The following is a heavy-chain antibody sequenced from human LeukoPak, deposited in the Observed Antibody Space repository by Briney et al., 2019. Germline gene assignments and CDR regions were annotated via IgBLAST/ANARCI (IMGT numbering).Heavy chain of an antibody. J-gene: IGHJ4*02. Sequence: SETLSLTCTVSGDSISSYYWSWIRQPPGKGLEWIGSIHYSGGTTYNPSLKSPVTISVGTSKNQFSLKLSSVTAADTAVYYCARRLGSSSTGFDYWGQGTLVTVSS. CDR3: ARRLGSSSTGFDY. CDR1: GDSISSYY. CDR2: IHYSGGT. V-gene: IGHV4-59*08. D-gene: IGHD2-2*01.